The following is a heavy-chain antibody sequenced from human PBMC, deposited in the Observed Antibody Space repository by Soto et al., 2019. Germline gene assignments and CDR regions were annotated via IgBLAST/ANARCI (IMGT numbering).Heavy chain of an antibody. CDR1: GGSISSYY. J-gene: IGHJ6*02. V-gene: IGHV4-59*08. CDR2: IYYSGST. D-gene: IGHD5-18*01. CDR3: ARWYGEDSNDPAYYYYGMDV. Sequence: QVQLQESGPGLVKPSETLSLTCTVSGGSISSYYWSWIRQPPGKGLEWIGYIYYSGSTNYNPSLKSRLTISVAPSKNQFSLTLRSVTAADTAVYYCARWYGEDSNDPAYYYYGMDVWGQGTTVTVSS.